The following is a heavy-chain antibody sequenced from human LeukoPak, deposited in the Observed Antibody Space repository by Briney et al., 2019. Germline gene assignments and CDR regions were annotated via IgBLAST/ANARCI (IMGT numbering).Heavy chain of an antibody. CDR1: GGSISSGSYY. CDR2: IYTSGST. J-gene: IGHJ6*03. V-gene: IGHV4-61*02. Sequence: PSETLSLTCTVSGGSISSGSYYWSWIRQPAGKGLEWIGRIYTSGSTNYNPSLKSRVTMSVDTSKNQFSLKLSSVTAADTAVYYCARDFTEDYYYYMDVWGKGTTVTVSS. CDR3: ARDFTEDYYYYMDV.